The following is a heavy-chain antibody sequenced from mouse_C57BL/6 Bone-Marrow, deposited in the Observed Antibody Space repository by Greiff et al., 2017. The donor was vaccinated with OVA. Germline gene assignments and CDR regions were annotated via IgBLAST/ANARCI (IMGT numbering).Heavy chain of an antibody. V-gene: IGHV1-81*01. CDR1: GYTFTSYG. CDR2: IYPRSGNT. J-gene: IGHJ2*01. Sequence: QVQLQQSGAELARPGASVKLSCKASGYTFTSYGISWVKQRTGQGLEWIGEIYPRSGNTYYNEKFKGKATLTADKSSSTAYMELRSLTSEDSAVYFCASPYYYGPGYWGQGTTLTVSS. CDR3: ASPYYYGPGY. D-gene: IGHD1-1*01.